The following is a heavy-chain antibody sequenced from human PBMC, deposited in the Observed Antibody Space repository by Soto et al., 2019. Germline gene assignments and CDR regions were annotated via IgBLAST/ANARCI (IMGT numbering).Heavy chain of an antibody. CDR1: GYTFTGYY. Sequence: GASVKVSCKASGYTFTGYYMHWVRQAPGQGLEWMGWINPNSGDTNYAQKFQGRVTMTRDTSISTAYMELSRLRSDDTAVYYCARRAVLLAPKVQRDPWGQGTLVSAPQ. D-gene: IGHD1-1*01. V-gene: IGHV1-2*02. J-gene: IGHJ5*02. CDR3: ARRAVLLAPKVQRDP. CDR2: INPNSGDT.